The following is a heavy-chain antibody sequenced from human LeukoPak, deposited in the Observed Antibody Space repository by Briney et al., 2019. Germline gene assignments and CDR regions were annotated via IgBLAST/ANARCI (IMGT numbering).Heavy chain of an antibody. CDR2: INPNSGGT. Sequence: GASVKVSCKASGYTFTGYYMHWVRQAPGQGLEWMGWINPNSGGTNYAQKLQGRVTMTRDTSISTAYMELSRLRSDDTAVYYCARDAVGLRLGELSLYIDYWGQGTLVTVSS. J-gene: IGHJ4*02. V-gene: IGHV1-2*02. CDR3: ARDAVGLRLGELSLYIDY. CDR1: GYTFTGYY. D-gene: IGHD3-16*02.